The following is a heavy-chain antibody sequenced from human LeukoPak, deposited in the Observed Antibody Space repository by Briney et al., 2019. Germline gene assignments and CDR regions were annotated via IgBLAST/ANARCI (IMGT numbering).Heavy chain of an antibody. D-gene: IGHD3-10*01. CDR2: IRSKAYGGTT. CDR3: SRGGGSYGSGYGMDV. J-gene: IGHJ6*04. Sequence: PGRYLRLSCTGSGFTLDDYAMNWVRQAPGKGLEWVGFIRSKAYGGTTDYAASVKGRFTISRDDSKSIAYLQMNSLKTEDTAVYYCSRGGGSYGSGYGMDVWGKGTTVTVSS. CDR1: GFTLDDYA. V-gene: IGHV3-49*04.